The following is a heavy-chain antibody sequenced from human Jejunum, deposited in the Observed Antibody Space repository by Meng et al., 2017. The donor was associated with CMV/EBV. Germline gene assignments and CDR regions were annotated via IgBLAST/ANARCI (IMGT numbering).Heavy chain of an antibody. CDR3: ARDMRYQLLYFYYGMDV. D-gene: IGHD2-2*02. Sequence: FSSYDMNWVRQGPGKGVEWISYISSSGSPVYYADSVKGRFTSSRDNAKKSLYLQMNSLRAEDTAVYYCARDMRYQLLYFYYGMDVWCQGTTVTVSS. CDR1: FSSYD. V-gene: IGHV3-48*03. J-gene: IGHJ6*02. CDR2: ISSSGSPV.